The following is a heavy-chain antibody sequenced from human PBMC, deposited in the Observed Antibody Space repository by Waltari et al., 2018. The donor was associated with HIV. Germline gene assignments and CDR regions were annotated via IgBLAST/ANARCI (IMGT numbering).Heavy chain of an antibody. V-gene: IGHV1-45*02. CDR2: ITPFNGNT. J-gene: IGHJ4*02. D-gene: IGHD2-2*01. CDR3: AITPYCSSTSCYDY. CDR1: GSTFTYRY. Sequence: QLQLVQSGAEVKKTGSSVKVSCKASGSTFTYRYLHSVRQAPGQALEWMGWITPFNGNTNYAQKFQDRVTITRDRSMSTAYMELSSLRSEDTAMYYCAITPYCSSTSCYDYWGQGTLVTVSS.